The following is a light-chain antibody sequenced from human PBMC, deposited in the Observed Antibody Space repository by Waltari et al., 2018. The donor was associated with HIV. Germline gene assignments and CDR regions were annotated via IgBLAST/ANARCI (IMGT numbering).Light chain of an antibody. CDR1: SSNFGTTT. J-gene: IGLJ3*02. V-gene: IGLV1-44*01. Sequence: QSVLTQPPSASGTPGQRVTLSCSGSSSNFGTTTVIWYQQLPGAAPNLPLHGHLQRPSGFPDRFSGSKSATSASLVISDLHSDDEGTYYCEAWDDSVTGPVFGGGTKLTVL. CDR3: EAWDDSVTGPV. CDR2: GHL.